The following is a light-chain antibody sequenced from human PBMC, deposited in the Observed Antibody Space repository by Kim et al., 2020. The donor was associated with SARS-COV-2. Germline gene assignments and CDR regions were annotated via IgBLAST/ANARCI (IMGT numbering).Light chain of an antibody. Sequence: PGRAPRVLLYDVSKRSSGVPDRFSGSKSGNTASLTVSGLQAEDEADYYCCSYAGSYTLVFGGGTQLTVL. CDR3: CSYAGSYTLV. J-gene: IGLJ2*01. CDR2: DVS. V-gene: IGLV2-11*01.